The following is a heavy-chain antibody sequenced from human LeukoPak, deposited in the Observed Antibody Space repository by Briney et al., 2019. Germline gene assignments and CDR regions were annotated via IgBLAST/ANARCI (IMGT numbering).Heavy chain of an antibody. Sequence: ASETLSLTCTVSGGSISSYYWSWIRQPAGKGLEWIGRIYTSGSTNYNPSLKSRVTMSVDTSKNQFSLKLSSVTAADTAVYYCARHNCGGDCYSVYYYYGMDVWGQGTTVTVSS. CDR1: GGSISSYY. J-gene: IGHJ6*02. V-gene: IGHV4-4*07. CDR3: ARHNCGGDCYSVYYYYGMDV. CDR2: IYTSGST. D-gene: IGHD2-21*02.